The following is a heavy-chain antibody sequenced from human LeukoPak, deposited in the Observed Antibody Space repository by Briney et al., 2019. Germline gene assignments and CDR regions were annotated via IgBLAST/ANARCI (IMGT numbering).Heavy chain of an antibody. Sequence: HPGRSLRLSCAASGFTFSSYAMHWVRQAPGKGLEWVAVISYDGSNKYYADSVKGRFTISRDDPKNTLYLQMNSLRAEDTAVYFCAKRGVVIRVILVGFHKEAYYFDSWGQGTLVTVSS. V-gene: IGHV3-30*07. CDR1: GFTFSSYA. D-gene: IGHD3-22*01. J-gene: IGHJ4*02. CDR2: ISYDGSNK. CDR3: AKRGVVIRVILVGFHKEAYYFDS.